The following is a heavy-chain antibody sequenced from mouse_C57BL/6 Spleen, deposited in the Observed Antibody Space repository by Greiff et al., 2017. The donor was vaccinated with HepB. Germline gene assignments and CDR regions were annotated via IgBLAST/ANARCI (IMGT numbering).Heavy chain of an antibody. V-gene: IGHV5-4*01. D-gene: IGHD4-1*01. J-gene: IGHJ3*01. CDR2: ISDGGSYT. Sequence: EVQRVESGGGLVKPGGSLKLSCAASGFTFSSYAMSWVRQTPEKRLEWVATISDGGSYTYYPDNVKGRFTISRDNAKNNLYLQMSHLKSEDTAMYYCARDGTGTGFAYWGQGTLVTVSA. CDR1: GFTFSSYA. CDR3: ARDGTGTGFAY.